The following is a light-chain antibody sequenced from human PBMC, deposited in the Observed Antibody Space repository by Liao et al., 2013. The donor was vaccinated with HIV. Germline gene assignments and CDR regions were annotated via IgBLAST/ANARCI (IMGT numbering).Light chain of an antibody. CDR2: HDY. CDR3: QAWDSDSYWV. Sequence: SYEVTQPPSVSVSPGQTARIACSGNGLGITSWYQLKPGQSPQVVIHHDYQRPSGIPDRFSGSRSGHTATLTIRETQPMDEAVYYCQAWDSDSYWVFGGGTKLTVL. CDR1: GLGI. V-gene: IGLV3-1*01. J-gene: IGLJ3*02.